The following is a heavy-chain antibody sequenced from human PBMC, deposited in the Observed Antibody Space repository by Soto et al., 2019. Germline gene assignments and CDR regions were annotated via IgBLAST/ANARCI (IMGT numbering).Heavy chain of an antibody. Sequence: SETLSLTCAVYGGSFSGYYWSWIRQPPGKGLEWIGEINHSGSTNYNPSLKSRVTISVDTSKNQFSLKLSSVTAADTAVYYCARDGQTGTTDYNWFDPWGQGTLVTVS. CDR3: ARDGQTGTTDYNWFDP. CDR1: GGSFSGYY. CDR2: INHSGST. J-gene: IGHJ5*02. D-gene: IGHD1-7*01. V-gene: IGHV4-34*01.